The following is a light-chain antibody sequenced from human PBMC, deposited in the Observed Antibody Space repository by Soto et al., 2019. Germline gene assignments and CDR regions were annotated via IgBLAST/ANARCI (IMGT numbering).Light chain of an antibody. CDR1: QSVSSSY. J-gene: IGKJ4*01. Sequence: DIVLTQSPCTLSLSPGERATLSCRASQSVSSSYLAWYQQKPGQAPRLLIYGASSRATGIPDRFSGSGSGTDFPLTISRLEPEDFAVYYCQQYCSSPLTFGGGTKVEIK. CDR2: GAS. V-gene: IGKV3-20*01. CDR3: QQYCSSPLT.